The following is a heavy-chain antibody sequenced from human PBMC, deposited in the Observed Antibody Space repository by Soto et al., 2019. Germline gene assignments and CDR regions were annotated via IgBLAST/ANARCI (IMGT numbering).Heavy chain of an antibody. J-gene: IGHJ4*02. V-gene: IGHV3-30*18. CDR2: ISYDGSRQ. D-gene: IGHD4-17*01. Sequence: QVQLVESGGGAVQPGDSLRLSCVASGFALRNYGMHWVRQAPGKGLEWVSVISYDGSRQYYTDPVQCRFTISSDHSKNTLYLQMNFLRVDDTAVYYCAKADYVGNPRDSWRQGTLVTVSS. CDR3: AKADYVGNPRDS. CDR1: GFALRNYG.